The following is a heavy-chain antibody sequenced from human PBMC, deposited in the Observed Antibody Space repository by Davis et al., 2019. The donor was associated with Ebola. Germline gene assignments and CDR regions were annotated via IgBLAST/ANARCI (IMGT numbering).Heavy chain of an antibody. V-gene: IGHV3-48*04. CDR3: ARDSSLEVVPAALFDY. Sequence: GGSLRLSCAASGFTFSSYAMHWVRRAPGKGLEWVSYISSSGSTIYYADSVKGRFTISRDNAKNSLYLQMNSLRAEDTAVYYCARDSSLEVVPAALFDYWGQGTLVTVSS. J-gene: IGHJ4*02. D-gene: IGHD2-2*01. CDR2: ISSSGSTI. CDR1: GFTFSSYA.